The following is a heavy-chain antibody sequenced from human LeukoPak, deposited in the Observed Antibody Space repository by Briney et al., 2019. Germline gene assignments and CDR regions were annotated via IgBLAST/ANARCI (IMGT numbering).Heavy chain of an antibody. D-gene: IGHD4-11*01. CDR3: AKGYSNPSHFDY. CDR1: GFTFSSYA. V-gene: IGHV3-23*01. Sequence: SGGSLSLSCAASGFTFSSYAMSWVRQAPGKGLEWFSATSSSGGSAYYADSVKGRFTISRDNSKNTLYLQMNSLRAEDTAVYYCAKGYSNPSHFDYWGQGTLVTVSS. CDR2: TSSSGGSA. J-gene: IGHJ4*02.